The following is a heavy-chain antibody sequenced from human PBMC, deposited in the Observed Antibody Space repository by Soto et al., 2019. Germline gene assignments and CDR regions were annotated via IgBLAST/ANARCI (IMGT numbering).Heavy chain of an antibody. CDR2: ISSSGSTI. CDR1: GFTFSSYE. V-gene: IGHV3-48*03. CDR3: ARATYYYDSSGYLYYYYGMDV. D-gene: IGHD3-22*01. J-gene: IGHJ6*02. Sequence: EVQLVESGGGLVQPGGSLRLSCAASGFTFSSYEMNWVRQAPGKGLEWVSYISSSGSTIYYADSVKGRFTISRDNAKNSLYLQMNSLRAEDTAVYYCARATYYYDSSGYLYYYYGMDVWGQGTTVTVSS.